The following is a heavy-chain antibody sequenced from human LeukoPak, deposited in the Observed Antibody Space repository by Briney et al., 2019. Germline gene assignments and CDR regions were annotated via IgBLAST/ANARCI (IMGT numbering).Heavy chain of an antibody. CDR2: MNPNSGNT. Sequence: ASVKVSCKASGYTFTSYDINWVRHATGQGLEWMGWMNPNSGNTGYAQKFQGRVTMTRNTSISTAYMELSSLRSEDTAVYYCARGGSLLGYCSGGSCSGAFDIWGQGTMVTVSS. V-gene: IGHV1-8*01. CDR3: ARGGSLLGYCSGGSCSGAFDI. J-gene: IGHJ3*02. D-gene: IGHD2-15*01. CDR1: GYTFTSYD.